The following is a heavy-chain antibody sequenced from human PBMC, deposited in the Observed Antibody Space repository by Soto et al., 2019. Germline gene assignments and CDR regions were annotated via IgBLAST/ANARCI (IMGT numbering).Heavy chain of an antibody. CDR1: GFTFDDYG. Sequence: AGGSLRLSCAASGFTFDDYGMSWVRQAPGKGLEWVSGINWNGGSTGYADSVKGRFTISRDNAKNSLYLQMNSLRAEDTALYHCARATGDNDAFDIWGQGTMVTVSS. J-gene: IGHJ3*02. CDR3: ARATGDNDAFDI. CDR2: INWNGGST. D-gene: IGHD4-17*01. V-gene: IGHV3-20*01.